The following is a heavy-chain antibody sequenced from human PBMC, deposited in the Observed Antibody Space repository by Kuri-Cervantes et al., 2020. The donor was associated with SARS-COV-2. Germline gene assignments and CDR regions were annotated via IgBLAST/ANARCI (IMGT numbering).Heavy chain of an antibody. CDR1: GFRFEEYA. D-gene: IGHD6-6*01. V-gene: IGHV3-9*01. CDR2: ISWNSGNI. Sequence: LSLTCVTSGFRFEEYAMHWVRQAPGKGLEWVSGISWNSGNIDQADSVKGRFTISRDNSKNTLYLQMNSLRAEDTAVYYCARGVAARGGRRDYGMDVWGQGTTVTVSS. J-gene: IGHJ6*02. CDR3: ARGVAARGGRRDYGMDV.